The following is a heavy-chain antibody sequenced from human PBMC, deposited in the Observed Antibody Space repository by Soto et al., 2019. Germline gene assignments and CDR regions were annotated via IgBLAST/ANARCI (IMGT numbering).Heavy chain of an antibody. CDR1: GFTFSSYG. D-gene: IGHD3-22*01. V-gene: IGHV3-33*01. Sequence: QVQLVESGGGVVQPGRSLRLSCAASGFTFSSYGMHWVRQAPGKGLEWVAVIWYDGSNKYYADSVKGRFTISRDNSKNTLYLQMNSLRAEDTAVYYCARGVNYYDSSGYYRHDYWGQGTLVTVSS. J-gene: IGHJ4*02. CDR2: IWYDGSNK. CDR3: ARGVNYYDSSGYYRHDY.